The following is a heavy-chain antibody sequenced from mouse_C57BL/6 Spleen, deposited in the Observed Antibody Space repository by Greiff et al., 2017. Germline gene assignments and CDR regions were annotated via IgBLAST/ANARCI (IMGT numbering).Heavy chain of an antibody. CDR3: ARITTVVGDWYFDV. CDR1: GYSITSGYY. CDR2: ISYDGSN. D-gene: IGHD1-1*01. J-gene: IGHJ1*03. Sequence: EVQLQESGPGLVKPSQSLSLTCSVTGYSITSGYYWNWIRQFPGNKLEWMGYISYDGSNNYNPSLQNRISITRDTSKNQFFLKLNSVTTEDTATYYCARITTVVGDWYFDVWGTGTTVTVSS. V-gene: IGHV3-6*01.